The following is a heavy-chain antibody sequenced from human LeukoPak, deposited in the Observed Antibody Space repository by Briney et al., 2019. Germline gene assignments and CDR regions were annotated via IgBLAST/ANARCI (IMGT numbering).Heavy chain of an antibody. Sequence: ASVQVSCKVSGYTLTELSMHWVRQAPGKGLEWMGGFDPEDGETIYAQKFQGRVTMTEDTSTDTAYMELSSLRSEDTAVYYRATDFPLHYDFWSGYFLGVFRDWGQGTLVTVSS. CDR2: FDPEDGET. CDR1: GYTLTELS. CDR3: ATDFPLHYDFWSGYFLGVFRD. D-gene: IGHD3-3*01. J-gene: IGHJ4*02. V-gene: IGHV1-24*01.